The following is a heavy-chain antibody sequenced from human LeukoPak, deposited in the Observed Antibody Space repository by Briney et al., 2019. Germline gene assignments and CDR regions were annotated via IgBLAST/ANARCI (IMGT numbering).Heavy chain of an antibody. CDR3: AREERGYYDRSGYFDY. D-gene: IGHD3-22*01. CDR1: GYTFTGYY. CDR2: INPNSGGT. J-gene: IGHJ4*02. Sequence: ASVKVSCKASGYTFTGYYMHWVRQAPGQGLEWMGWINPNSGGTNYAQKFQGRVTMTRDTSISTAYMELSRLRSDDTAVYYCAREERGYYDRSGYFDYWGQGTLVTVSS. V-gene: IGHV1-2*02.